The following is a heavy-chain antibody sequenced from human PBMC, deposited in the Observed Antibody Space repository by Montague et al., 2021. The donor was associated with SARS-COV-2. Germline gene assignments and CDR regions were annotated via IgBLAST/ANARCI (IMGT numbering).Heavy chain of an antibody. J-gene: IGHJ3*02. CDR1: GGSISSTSYY. Sequence: SETLSTCTVSGGSISSTSYYWGWIRQPPGKGLEWIGSISYTGSTYYNPSLKSRVTISVDTSKNQFSLKLSSVTAADTAVYYCARHITGSGNAFDIWGQGTMVTVSS. CDR3: ARHITGSGNAFDI. D-gene: IGHD3-10*01. CDR2: ISYTGST. V-gene: IGHV4-39*01.